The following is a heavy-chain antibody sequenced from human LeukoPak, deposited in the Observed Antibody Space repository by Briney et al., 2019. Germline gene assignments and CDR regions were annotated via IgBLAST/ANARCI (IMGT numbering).Heavy chain of an antibody. Sequence: PSETLSLTCTVSGGSISYYYWSWIRQPPGEGLEWIGYIYYSGTTNYNPSLKSRVTISVDTSKNQFSLKVTSVTAADTAVYYCARHSYSSAWYVDHWGQGTLVTVSS. CDR3: ARHSYSSAWYVDH. V-gene: IGHV4-59*08. CDR1: GGSISYYY. J-gene: IGHJ4*02. CDR2: IYYSGTT. D-gene: IGHD6-19*01.